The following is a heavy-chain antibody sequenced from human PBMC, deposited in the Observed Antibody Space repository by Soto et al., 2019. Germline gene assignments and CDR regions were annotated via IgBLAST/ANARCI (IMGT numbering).Heavy chain of an antibody. D-gene: IGHD2-15*01. J-gene: IGHJ4*02. CDR3: AKVKGYCSGGSCYTVDY. Sequence: QVQLVESGGGVVQPGRSLRLSCAASGFTFSSYGMHWVRQAPGKGLEWVAVISYDGSNKYYADSVKGRFTISRDNSKNTLYLQMHSLRAEDTAVYYCAKVKGYCSGGSCYTVDYWGQGTLGTVSS. CDR2: ISYDGSNK. V-gene: IGHV3-30*18. CDR1: GFTFSSYG.